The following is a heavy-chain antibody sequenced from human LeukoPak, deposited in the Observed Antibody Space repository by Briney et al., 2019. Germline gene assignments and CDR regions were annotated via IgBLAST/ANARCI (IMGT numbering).Heavy chain of an antibody. V-gene: IGHV3-74*01. CDR1: GFTFSNYW. J-gene: IGHJ4*02. Sequence: GGSLRLSCAASGFTFSNYWMHWVRQAPGKGLVWVSRINIDGSSTTSADSVKGRFTISRDNAKNTLYLQMNSLRAEDTAVYYCAKGGSTVIDYWGQGTLVTVSS. CDR3: AKGGSTVIDY. CDR2: INIDGSST. D-gene: IGHD4-17*01.